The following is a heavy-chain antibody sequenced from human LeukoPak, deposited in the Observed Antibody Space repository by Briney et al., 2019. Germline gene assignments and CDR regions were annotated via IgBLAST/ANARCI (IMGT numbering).Heavy chain of an antibody. CDR2: INPNSGGT. D-gene: IGHD5-18*01. V-gene: IGHV1-2*02. J-gene: IGHJ4*02. CDR1: GYTFTGYY. Sequence: ASVKVSCKPSGYTFTGYYMHWVRQAPGQGLEWMGWINPNSGGTNYAQKFQGRVTMTRDTSISTAYMELSRLRSDDTAVYYCARFRTAMQLWKGYYFDYWGQGTRVTVSS. CDR3: ARFRTAMQLWKGYYFDY.